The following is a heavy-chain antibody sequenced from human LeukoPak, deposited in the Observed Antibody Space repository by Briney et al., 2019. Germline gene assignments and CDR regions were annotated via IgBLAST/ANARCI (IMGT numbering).Heavy chain of an antibody. CDR3: ARGRYYYDSSETLEALHFDY. Sequence: SETLSLTCAVYGGSFSGYYWSWIRQPPGKGLEWIGEINHSGSTNYNPSLKSRVTISVDTSKNQFSLKLSSVTAADTAVYYCARGRYYYDSSETLEALHFDYWGQGTLVTVSS. J-gene: IGHJ4*02. D-gene: IGHD3-22*01. V-gene: IGHV4-34*01. CDR2: INHSGST. CDR1: GGSFSGYY.